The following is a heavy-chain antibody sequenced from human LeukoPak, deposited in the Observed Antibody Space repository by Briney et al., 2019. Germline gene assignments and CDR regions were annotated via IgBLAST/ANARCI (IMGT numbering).Heavy chain of an antibody. CDR1: GFTFSDYY. Sequence: GGSLRLSCVASGFTFSDYYMSWIRQAPGKGLEWVSYISSSSTYSSYADSVKGRFTISRDNAKNTLYLQMNSLRAEDTAVYYCARQYSSSSEFDYWGQGTLVTVSS. D-gene: IGHD6-6*01. CDR2: ISSSSTYS. V-gene: IGHV3-11*06. J-gene: IGHJ4*02. CDR3: ARQYSSSSEFDY.